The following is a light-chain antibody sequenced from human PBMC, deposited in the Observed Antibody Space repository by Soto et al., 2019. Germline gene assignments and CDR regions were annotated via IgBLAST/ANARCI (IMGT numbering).Light chain of an antibody. J-gene: IGKJ4*01. CDR1: QSVSSN. CDR2: GAS. CDR3: QQYNNWPRGT. Sequence: EIVMTQSPATLSVSPGERATLSCRASQSVSSNLAWYQQKPGQAPRLLIYGASTRATGIPARFSGSGSGTEFTLTISSPQSEDFAVYYCQQYNNWPRGTFGGGTKVEIK. V-gene: IGKV3-15*01.